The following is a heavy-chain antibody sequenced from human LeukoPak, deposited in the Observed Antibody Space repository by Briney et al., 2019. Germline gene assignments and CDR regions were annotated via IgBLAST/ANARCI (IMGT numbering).Heavy chain of an antibody. J-gene: IGHJ4*01. V-gene: IGHV3-21*01. CDR2: ISSSSSYI. CDR1: GFTFSSYS. Sequence: GGSLRLSCAASGFTFSSYSMNWVRQAPGKGLEWVSSISSSSSYIYYADSVKGRFTISRDNAKNSLYLQMNSLRAEDTAVYYCARDWGIAVDFDYWGQGTLVTVSS. D-gene: IGHD6-19*01. CDR3: ARDWGIAVDFDY.